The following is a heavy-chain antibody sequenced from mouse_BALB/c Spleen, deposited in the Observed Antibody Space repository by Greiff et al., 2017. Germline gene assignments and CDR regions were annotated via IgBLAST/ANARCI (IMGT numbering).Heavy chain of an antibody. CDR3: ARARGLDYCGPAWFAY. CDR1: GYSITSDYA. Sequence: EVKLVESGPGLVKPSQSLSLTCTVTGYSITSDYAWNWIRQFPGNKLEWMGYISYSGSTSYNPSLKSRISITRDTSKNPFFLQLNSVTTEDTATYYCARARGLDYCGPAWFAYWGQGTLVTVSA. D-gene: IGHD1-2*01. V-gene: IGHV3-2*02. CDR2: ISYSGST. J-gene: IGHJ3*01.